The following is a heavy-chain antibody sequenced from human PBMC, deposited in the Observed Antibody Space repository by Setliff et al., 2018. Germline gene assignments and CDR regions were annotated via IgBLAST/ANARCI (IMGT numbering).Heavy chain of an antibody. D-gene: IGHD6-6*01. CDR3: ARGRNIAARLLDS. V-gene: IGHV4-34*01. CDR1: GGTFSDYW. CDR2: INHRGST. J-gene: IGHJ4*02. Sequence: SETLSLTCAASGGTFSDYWWTWIRQSPEKGLEWIGEINHRGSTNYNPSLKSRVTISIDTSKDQFSLKLISMTAADTAVYYCARGRNIAARLLDSWGQGTLVTVSS.